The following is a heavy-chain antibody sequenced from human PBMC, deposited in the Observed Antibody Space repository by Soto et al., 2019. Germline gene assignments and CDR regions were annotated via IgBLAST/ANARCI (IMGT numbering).Heavy chain of an antibody. Sequence: QVQLQESGPGLVKPSQTLSLTCTVSGGSISSGGYYWSWIRQHPGKGLEWIGYIYYSGSTYYNPCLKSRVTISVDTSKNQFSLKLSSVTAADTAVYYCVAGGYCSSTSCRYFDYWGQGTLVTVSS. D-gene: IGHD2-2*01. CDR2: IYYSGST. CDR3: VAGGYCSSTSCRYFDY. CDR1: GGSISSGGYY. V-gene: IGHV4-31*03. J-gene: IGHJ4*02.